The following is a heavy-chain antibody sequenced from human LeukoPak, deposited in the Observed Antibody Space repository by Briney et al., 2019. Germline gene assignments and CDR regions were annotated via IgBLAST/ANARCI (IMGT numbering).Heavy chain of an antibody. V-gene: IGHV4-31*03. CDR3: AREDGHGQDAFDI. Sequence: SETLSLTCTVSGGSISSGGYYWSWIRQHPGKGLEWIGYIYYSGSTYYNPSLKSRVTISVDTSKNQFSLKLSSVTAADTAVYYCAREDGHGQDAFDIWGQGTMVTVSS. J-gene: IGHJ3*02. CDR1: GGSISSGGYY. CDR2: IYYSGST.